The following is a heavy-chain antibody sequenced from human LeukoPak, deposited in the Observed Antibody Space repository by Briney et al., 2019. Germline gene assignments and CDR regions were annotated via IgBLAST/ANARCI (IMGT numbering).Heavy chain of an antibody. Sequence: TSETLSLTCAVYGGSFSGYYWSWIRQPPGKGLEWIGEINHSGSTNYNPSLRSRVTISVDTSKNQFSLKLSSVTAADTAVYYCARGDLGYCSGGSCYGDWFDPWGQGTLVTVSS. J-gene: IGHJ5*02. V-gene: IGHV4-34*01. CDR3: ARGDLGYCSGGSCYGDWFDP. CDR1: GGSFSGYY. D-gene: IGHD2-15*01. CDR2: INHSGST.